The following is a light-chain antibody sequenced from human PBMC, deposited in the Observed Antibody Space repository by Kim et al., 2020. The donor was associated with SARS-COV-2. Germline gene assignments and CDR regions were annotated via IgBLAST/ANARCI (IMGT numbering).Light chain of an antibody. CDR1: SAVFTTNS. Sequence: VTISFTRRSAVFTTNSVHCYQHLPYSSPPIVIYDANKRASCVPARFSCSIDSSSNSVSPPISGIKADDEADYSCQYYDSDDLAVFGGGTKLTVL. V-gene: IGLV6-57*01. CDR3: QYYDSDDLAV. J-gene: IGLJ3*02. CDR2: DAN.